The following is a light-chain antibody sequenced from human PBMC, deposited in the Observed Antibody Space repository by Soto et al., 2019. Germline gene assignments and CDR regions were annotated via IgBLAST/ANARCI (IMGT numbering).Light chain of an antibody. CDR1: QSVSSSD. V-gene: IGKV3-20*01. CDR3: QQYGSSPPT. CDR2: EAS. J-gene: IGKJ1*01. Sequence: ELVLTQSPGTLSLSPGERATLSCRASQSVSSSDVAWYQQKPGQAPRLLIYEASIRAIVIPDRFSGSGSGTDFTLTISRQEPEDFAVYHCQQYGSSPPTFGQGSKVEIK.